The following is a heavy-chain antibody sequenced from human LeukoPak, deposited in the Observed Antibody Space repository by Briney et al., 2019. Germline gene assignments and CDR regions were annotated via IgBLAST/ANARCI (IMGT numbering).Heavy chain of an antibody. Sequence: GGSLRLSCAASGFTFSSYAMSWVRQAPGKGLEWVSTISGSGDNTYYADSVKGRFTISRDNSKNTLCLQMNSLRVEDTAVYYCAKGRGYCSGGSCYSDYWGQGTLVTDSS. CDR3: AKGRGYCSGGSCYSDY. D-gene: IGHD2-15*01. J-gene: IGHJ4*02. CDR1: GFTFSSYA. CDR2: ISGSGDNT. V-gene: IGHV3-23*01.